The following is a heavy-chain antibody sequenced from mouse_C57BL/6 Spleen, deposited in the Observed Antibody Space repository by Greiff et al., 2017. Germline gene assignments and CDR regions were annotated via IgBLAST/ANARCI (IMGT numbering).Heavy chain of an antibody. CDR2: IYPGDGDT. D-gene: IGHD4-1*01. CDR3: ARMELGPAWFAY. Sequence: QVQLQQSGAELVKPGASVKISCKASGYAFSSYWMNWVKQRPGKGLEWIGQIYPGDGDTNYNGKFKGKATLTADKSSGTAYMQLSSLTSEDSAVYFCARMELGPAWFAYWGQGTLVTVSA. J-gene: IGHJ3*01. V-gene: IGHV1-80*01. CDR1: GYAFSSYW.